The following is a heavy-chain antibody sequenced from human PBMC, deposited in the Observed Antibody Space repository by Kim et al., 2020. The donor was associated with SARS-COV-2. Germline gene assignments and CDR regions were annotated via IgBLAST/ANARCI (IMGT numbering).Heavy chain of an antibody. V-gene: IGHV3-74*01. J-gene: IGHJ6*02. CDR2: SS. Sequence: SSIYAEAVKGRFTISRDNANNTLYLQMNSLRAEDTAVYYCARGNYHGMDVWGQGTTVTVSS. CDR3: ARGNYHGMDV.